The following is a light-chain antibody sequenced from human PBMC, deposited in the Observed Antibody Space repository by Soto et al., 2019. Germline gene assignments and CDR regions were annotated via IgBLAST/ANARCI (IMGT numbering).Light chain of an antibody. V-gene: IGKV3-20*01. CDR1: QSVSSSY. CDR2: GAS. J-gene: IGKJ4*01. CDR3: QQYGRSPQLS. Sequence: EIVLTQSPGTLSLSPGERATLSCRASQSVSSSYLAWYQQKPGQAPRLLIYGASSRATGIPDRFSGSGSGTDFTLTISRLEPEDFAVYYCQQYGRSPQLSLGGGTKVDIK.